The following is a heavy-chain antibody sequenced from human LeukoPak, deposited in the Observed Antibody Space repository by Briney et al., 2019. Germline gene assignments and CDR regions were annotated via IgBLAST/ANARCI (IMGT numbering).Heavy chain of an antibody. V-gene: IGHV1-18*01. D-gene: IGHD4-17*01. CDR3: ARAHYGDYPFDP. CDR1: GYTFTNFG. Sequence: ASVKVSCKASGYTFTNFGISWVRQAPGQGLEWMGWITPYNGNTNYAQKLQGRVTLTTDTSTSTAYMELRSLRSDDTAVYYCARAHYGDYPFDPWGQGTLVTVSS. J-gene: IGHJ5*02. CDR2: ITPYNGNT.